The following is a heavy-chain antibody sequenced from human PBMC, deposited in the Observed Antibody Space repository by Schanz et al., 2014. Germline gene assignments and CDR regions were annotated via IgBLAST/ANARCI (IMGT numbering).Heavy chain of an antibody. D-gene: IGHD2-21*01. V-gene: IGHV4-39*07. Sequence: QLQLQESGPGLVKPSETLSLTCTVSGGSVTSNNNYWGWIRQSPGKGLEWIGEIFHSGTTNYNPSLESRVTISVDKSKNQFSLILSSMTAADTAVYYCTRSTLWSYDVWGRGTMVIVSS. J-gene: IGHJ3*01. CDR2: IFHSGTT. CDR1: GGSVTSNNNY. CDR3: TRSTLWSYDV.